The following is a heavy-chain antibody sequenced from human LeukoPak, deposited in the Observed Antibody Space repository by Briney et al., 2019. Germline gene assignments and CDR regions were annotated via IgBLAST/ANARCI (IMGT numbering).Heavy chain of an antibody. Sequence: SETLSLTCTVSGGSISSSSYYWGWIRQPPGKGLEWIGSIYYSGSTYYNPSLKSRVTMSVDTSKNQFSLKLSSVTAADTAVYYCTRPSSLVGVTGEFDYWGQGILVTVSS. CDR1: GGSISSSSYY. CDR2: IYYSGST. D-gene: IGHD1-26*01. J-gene: IGHJ4*02. CDR3: TRPSSLVGVTGEFDY. V-gene: IGHV4-39*01.